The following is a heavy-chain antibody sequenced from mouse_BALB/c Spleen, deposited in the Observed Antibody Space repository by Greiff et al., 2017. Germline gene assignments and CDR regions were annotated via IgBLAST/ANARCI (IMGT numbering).Heavy chain of an antibody. V-gene: IGHV5-6-4*01. Sequence: EVKLMESGGGLVKPGGSLKLSCAASGFTFSSYTMSWVRQTPGKRLEWVATISSGGSYTYYPDSVKGRFTISRDNAKNTLYLQMSSLKSEDTAMYYCTRDSSAFDYWGQGTTLTVSS. CDR2: ISSGGSYT. J-gene: IGHJ2*01. D-gene: IGHD3-1*01. CDR3: TRDSSAFDY. CDR1: GFTFSSYT.